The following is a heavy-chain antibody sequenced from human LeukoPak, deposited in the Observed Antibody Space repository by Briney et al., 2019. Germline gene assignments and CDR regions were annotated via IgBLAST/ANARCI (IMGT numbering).Heavy chain of an antibody. CDR1: GFTFSGSA. V-gene: IGHV3-73*01. CDR2: IRSKANSYAT. Sequence: PGGSLKLSCAASGFTFSGSAMHWVRQASGKGLEWVGRIRSKANSYATAYAASVKGRFTISRDDSKNTAYLQMNSLKTEDTAVYYCTRPGDCGGDCLIDYWGQGTLVTVSS. CDR3: TRPGDCGGDCLIDY. J-gene: IGHJ4*02. D-gene: IGHD2-21*02.